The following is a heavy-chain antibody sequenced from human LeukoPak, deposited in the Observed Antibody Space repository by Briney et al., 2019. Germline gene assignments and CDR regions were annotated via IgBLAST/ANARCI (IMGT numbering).Heavy chain of an antibody. CDR3: ARGGSSSWYEVDWFDP. Sequence: SETLSLTCTVSGGSISSYYWSWIRQPPGKGLEWIGYIYYSGSTNYNPSLKSRVTISVDTSKNQFSLKLSSVTAADTAVYYCARGGSSSWYEVDWFDPWGQGTLVTVSS. D-gene: IGHD6-13*01. J-gene: IGHJ5*02. V-gene: IGHV4-59*01. CDR2: IYYSGST. CDR1: GGSISSYY.